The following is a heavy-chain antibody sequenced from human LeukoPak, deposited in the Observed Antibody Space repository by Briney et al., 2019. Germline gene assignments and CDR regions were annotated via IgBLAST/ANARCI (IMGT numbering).Heavy chain of an antibody. CDR3: ARDERELTVYSFDY. Sequence: TSVKVSCKASGGTFTSYAISWVRQAPGQGLEWMGGIIPIFGTANYAQKFQGRVTITADESTSTAYMELSSLRSEGTAVYCCARDERELTVYSFDYWCQGTLVTVSS. CDR1: GGTFTSYA. V-gene: IGHV1-69*13. J-gene: IGHJ4*02. D-gene: IGHD1-26*01. CDR2: IIPIFGTA.